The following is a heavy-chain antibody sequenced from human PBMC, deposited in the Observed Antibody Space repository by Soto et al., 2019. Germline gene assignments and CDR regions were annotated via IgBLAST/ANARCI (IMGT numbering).Heavy chain of an antibody. CDR3: ARESEDLTSNFDY. CDR2: ISSTTNYI. Sequence: EVQLVESGGGLVKPGGSLRLSCAASGFTFTRYSMNWVRQAPGKGLEWVSSISSTTNYIYYGASMKGRFTISSDNAKKSLYLEMNSPRAEDTAVYYCARESEDLTSNFDYWGQGTLVTVSS. J-gene: IGHJ4*02. CDR1: GFTFTRYS. V-gene: IGHV3-21*01.